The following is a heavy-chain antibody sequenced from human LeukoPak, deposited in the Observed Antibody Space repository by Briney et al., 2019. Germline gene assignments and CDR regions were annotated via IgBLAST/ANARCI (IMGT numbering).Heavy chain of an antibody. CDR2: IIPIFGTA. CDR3: ARVYGDYYYYGMDV. CDR1: GGTFSIYA. Sequence: SVKVSCKASGGTFSIYAISWVRQAPGQGLEWMGGIIPIFGTANYAQKFQGRVTITADESTSTAYMELSSLRSEDTAVYYCARVYGDYYYYGMDVWGQGTTVTVSS. V-gene: IGHV1-69*13. J-gene: IGHJ6*02. D-gene: IGHD4-17*01.